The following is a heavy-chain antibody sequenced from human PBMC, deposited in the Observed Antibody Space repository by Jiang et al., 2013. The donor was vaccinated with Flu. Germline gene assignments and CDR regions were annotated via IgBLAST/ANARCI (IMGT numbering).Heavy chain of an antibody. Sequence: SGAEVKKPGASVKVSCKTSGDSFISFNINWVRQATGQGLEWMGWMNPKTAKTVYAERFQGRVTMTRDTSANTAYMDLSRLRSEDTAIYYCARDNGAYARWVAHWGQGTLVTVSS. CDR2: MNPKTAKT. D-gene: IGHD4-17*01. J-gene: IGHJ4*02. CDR3: ARDNGAYARWVAH. V-gene: IGHV1-8*01. CDR1: GDSFISFN.